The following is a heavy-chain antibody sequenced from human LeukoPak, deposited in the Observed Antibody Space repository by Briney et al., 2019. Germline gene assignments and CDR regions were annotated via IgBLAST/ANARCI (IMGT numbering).Heavy chain of an antibody. CDR3: AKDRANAGYFDY. V-gene: IGHV3-23*01. D-gene: IGHD1-1*01. Sequence: PGGSLRLSCAASGFNFSSFAMSWVRQAPGKGLEWVSAISGSGGSTYYADSVKGRFTISRDNSKNTLYLQMNSLRAEDTAVYYCAKDRANAGYFDYWGQGTLVTVSS. CDR2: ISGSGGST. CDR1: GFNFSSFA. J-gene: IGHJ4*02.